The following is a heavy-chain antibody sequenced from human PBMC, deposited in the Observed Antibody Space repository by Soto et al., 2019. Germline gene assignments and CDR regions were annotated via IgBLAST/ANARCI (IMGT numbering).Heavy chain of an antibody. CDR3: ARPTHSFSDSIGYYLLDY. J-gene: IGHJ4*02. Sequence: QVQLVQSGAEVKKPGASVKVSCKASGYTFTSYHMHWVRQAPGQGLEWLGIINPSGGSTSYAQKFQGRVTMTSDTSTSTVYMELSSRRSEDTEGYYCARPTHSFSDSIGYYLLDYWGQGTLVTVSS. CDR1: GYTFTSYH. CDR2: INPSGGST. V-gene: IGHV1-46*01. D-gene: IGHD3-22*01.